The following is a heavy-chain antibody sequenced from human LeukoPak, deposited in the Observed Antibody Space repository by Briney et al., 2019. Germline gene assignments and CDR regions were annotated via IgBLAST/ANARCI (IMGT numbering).Heavy chain of an antibody. D-gene: IGHD4-17*01. CDR1: GYTFTGYY. CDR3: ARDTTVTTIFDH. CDR2: INPNSGGT. J-gene: IGHJ4*02. V-gene: IGHV1-2*02. Sequence: ASVKVSCKASGYTFTGYYMHWVRQAPGQGLEWMGWINPNSGGTNYAQKFQGRVTMTRDTSISTAYMELSRLGSDDTTVYYCARDTTVTTIFDHWGQGTLVTVSS.